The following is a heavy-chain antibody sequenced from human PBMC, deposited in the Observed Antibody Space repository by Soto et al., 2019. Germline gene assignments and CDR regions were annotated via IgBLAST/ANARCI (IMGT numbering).Heavy chain of an antibody. V-gene: IGHV1-69*06. J-gene: IGHJ3*02. CDR2: IIPIFGTA. Sequence: QVQLVQSGAEVKKPGSSVNVSCKASGGTFSSYAISWVLQAPGQGLEWIGGIIPIFGTANYAQKFQGRVTITADKSTSTAYMELSSLRSEDTAVYYCASSPGSREGAFDIWGQGTMVTVSS. D-gene: IGHD6-25*01. CDR1: GGTFSSYA. CDR3: ASSPGSREGAFDI.